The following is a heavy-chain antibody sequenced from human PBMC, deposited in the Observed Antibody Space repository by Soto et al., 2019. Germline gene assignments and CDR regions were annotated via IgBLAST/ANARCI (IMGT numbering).Heavy chain of an antibody. Sequence: PVKVSCKASGYTFSTYGSSWVRQAPGQGLEWMGWISAYNHYTNYAQKFQGRVTMTTDTSTNTAYMELRSLRSGDTSMYFCARVGPSREVPYPFEYWGQGTLVTVSS. V-gene: IGHV1-18*01. CDR1: GYTFSTYG. CDR2: ISAYNHYT. J-gene: IGHJ4*02. CDR3: ARVGPSREVPYPFEY. D-gene: IGHD1-26*01.